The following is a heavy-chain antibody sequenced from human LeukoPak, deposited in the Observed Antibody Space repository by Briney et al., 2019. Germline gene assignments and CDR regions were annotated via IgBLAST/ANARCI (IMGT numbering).Heavy chain of an antibody. J-gene: IGHJ6*02. CDR3: ARDQGEMATIRSFMDYGMDV. Sequence: GGSLRLSCAASGFTFSGYDMSWLRQAPGKGLEWVSYISSSGSTIYYADSVKGRFTISRDNAKNSLYLQMNSLRAEDTAVYYCARDQGEMATIRSFMDYGMDVWGQGTTVTVSS. CDR1: GFTFSGYD. CDR2: ISSSGSTI. V-gene: IGHV3-11*01. D-gene: IGHD5-24*01.